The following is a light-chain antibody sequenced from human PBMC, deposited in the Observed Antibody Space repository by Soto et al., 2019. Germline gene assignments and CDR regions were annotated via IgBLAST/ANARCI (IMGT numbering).Light chain of an antibody. J-gene: IGKJ1*01. CDR3: QQYSSYPWT. V-gene: IGKV1-5*01. CDR2: DAS. CDR1: QSISSW. Sequence: GDRVTITCRASQSISSWLAWYQQKPGKAPKLLIYDASSLESGVPSRFSGSGSGTEFTLTISSLQPDDFATYYCQQYSSYPWTFGQGTKVDI.